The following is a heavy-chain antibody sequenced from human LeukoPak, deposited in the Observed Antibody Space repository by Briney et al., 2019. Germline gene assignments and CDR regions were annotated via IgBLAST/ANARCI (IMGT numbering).Heavy chain of an antibody. J-gene: IGHJ4*02. V-gene: IGHV1-18*01. CDR1: GYTVTNCG. Sequence: ASVKVSCKASGYTVTNCGISWVRQPPRQGLEWMGWSSGYNGNTKYAQKLQGRVTMTTDTSTSTAYMELRSLRSDDTAVYYCARGLPPRRNYDSSGYYSYYFDYWGQGTLVTVSS. CDR2: SSGYNGNT. CDR3: ARGLPPRRNYDSSGYYSYYFDY. D-gene: IGHD3-22*01.